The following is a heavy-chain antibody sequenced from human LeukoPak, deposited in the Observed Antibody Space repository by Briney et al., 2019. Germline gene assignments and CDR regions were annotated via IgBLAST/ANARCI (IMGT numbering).Heavy chain of an antibody. CDR2: IYYSGST. V-gene: IGHV4-59*01. J-gene: IGHJ5*02. D-gene: IGHD3-10*01. CDR1: GGSISSYD. CDR3: ARGGYYGSGNDFRFDP. Sequence: TSETLSLTCTVSGGSISSYDWSWIRQPPGKGLEWIGYIYYSGSTNYNPSLKSRVTISVDTSKSQFSLKLSSVTAADTAIYYCARGGYYGSGNDFRFDPWGQGTLVTVSS.